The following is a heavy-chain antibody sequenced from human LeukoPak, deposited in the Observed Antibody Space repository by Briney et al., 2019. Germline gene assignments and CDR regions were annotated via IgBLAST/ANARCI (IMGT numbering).Heavy chain of an antibody. J-gene: IGHJ4*02. V-gene: IGHV3-48*03. CDR1: GFTFDAFD. Sequence: AGSLRPSRAASGFTFDAFDMTWVRQGPGKGLEWISFINTRCNTVYYAQSVEGRFAISRDNAENSLYLQMNSLRAEGTAVYFCGRYNYGSGRMEYWGQGTLVTVAS. D-gene: IGHD3-10*01. CDR2: INTRCNTV. CDR3: GRYNYGSGRMEY.